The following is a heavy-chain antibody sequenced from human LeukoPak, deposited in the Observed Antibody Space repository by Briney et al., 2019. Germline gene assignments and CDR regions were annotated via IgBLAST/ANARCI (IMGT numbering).Heavy chain of an antibody. CDR1: GGSISGYY. V-gene: IGHV4-34*01. D-gene: IGHD2-15*01. J-gene: IGHJ6*02. Sequence: PSETLSLTCTVSGGSISGYYWSWIRQPPGKGLEWIGEINHSGSTNYNPSLKSRVTISVDTSKNQFSLKLSSVTAADTAVYYCARSYCSGGSCYYYYYGMDVWGQGTTVTVSS. CDR2: INHSGST. CDR3: ARSYCSGGSCYYYYYGMDV.